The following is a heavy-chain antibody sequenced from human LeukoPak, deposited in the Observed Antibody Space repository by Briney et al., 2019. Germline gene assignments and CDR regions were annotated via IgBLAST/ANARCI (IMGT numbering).Heavy chain of an antibody. Sequence: PGGSLRLSCAASGFTFSSYWMNWARQAPGKGLEWVANINQDGSEKNYVDSVKGRFTTSRDNAKNSLYLQMSSLRAEDTALYYCARDRAMDDYWGQGTLVTVSS. V-gene: IGHV3-7*03. CDR2: INQDGSEK. J-gene: IGHJ4*02. CDR3: ARDRAMDDY. CDR1: GFTFSSYW. D-gene: IGHD5-18*01.